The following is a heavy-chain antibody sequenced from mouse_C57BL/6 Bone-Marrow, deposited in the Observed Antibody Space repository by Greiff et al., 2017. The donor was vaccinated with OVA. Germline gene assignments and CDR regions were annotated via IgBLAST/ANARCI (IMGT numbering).Heavy chain of an antibody. V-gene: IGHV5-12*01. D-gene: IGHD2-4*01. Sequence: DVHLVESGGGLVQPGGSLKLSCAASGFTFSDYYMYWVRQTPEKRLEWVAYISNGGGSTYYPDTVKGRFTISRDNAKNTLYLQMSRLKSEDTAMYYCARHYDYDGAWFAYWGQGTLVTVSA. CDR2: ISNGGGST. J-gene: IGHJ3*01. CDR3: ARHYDYDGAWFAY. CDR1: GFTFSDYY.